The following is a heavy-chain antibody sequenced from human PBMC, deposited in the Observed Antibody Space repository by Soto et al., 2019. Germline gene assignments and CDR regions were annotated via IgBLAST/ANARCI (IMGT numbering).Heavy chain of an antibody. D-gene: IGHD3-22*01. CDR2: ISWNSGSI. CDR3: AKDKALPYDSSGYSDAFDI. V-gene: IGHV3-9*01. CDR1: GFTFDDYA. Sequence: GGSLRLSCAASGFTFDDYAMHWVRQAPGKGLEWVSGISWNSGSIGYADSVKGRFTISRDNAKNSLYLQMNSLRAEDTALYYCAKDKALPYDSSGYSDAFDIWGQGTMVTVSS. J-gene: IGHJ3*02.